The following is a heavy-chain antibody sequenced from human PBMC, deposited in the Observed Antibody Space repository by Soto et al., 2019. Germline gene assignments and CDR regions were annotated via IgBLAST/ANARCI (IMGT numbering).Heavy chain of an antibody. D-gene: IGHD3-22*01. Sequence: GGSLRLSCAASGFTFSSYAVNWVRQAPGKGLEWVSTISGSGGSTYYADSVKGRFTISRDNSKNSLYLQMNSLRAEDTAVYYCAKDWDYYDSSGYFDAFDIWGQGTMVTVSS. V-gene: IGHV3-23*01. CDR3: AKDWDYYDSSGYFDAFDI. CDR2: ISGSGGST. CDR1: GFTFSSYA. J-gene: IGHJ3*02.